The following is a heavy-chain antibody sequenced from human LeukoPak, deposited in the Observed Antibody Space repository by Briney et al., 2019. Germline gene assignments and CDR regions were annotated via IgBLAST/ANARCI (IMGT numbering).Heavy chain of an antibody. CDR1: GFTFGSCA. CDR2: IVGSGSST. J-gene: IGHJ3*02. D-gene: IGHD6-13*01. CDR3: AKDRVRFSSRVDAFDI. Sequence: GGSLRLSCAASGFTFGSCAMSWVRQAPGKGLEWVSAIVGSGSSTYYADSVKGRFTISRDNSKNTLYLQMNSLRAEDTAVYYCAKDRVRFSSRVDAFDIWGRGTMVTVSS. V-gene: IGHV3-23*01.